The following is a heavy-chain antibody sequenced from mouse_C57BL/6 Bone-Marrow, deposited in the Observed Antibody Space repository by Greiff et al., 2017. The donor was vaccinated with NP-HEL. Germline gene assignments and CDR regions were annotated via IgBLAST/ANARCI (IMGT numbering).Heavy chain of an antibody. CDR2: ISSGGSYT. CDR3: ARRYGNYLYYFDY. D-gene: IGHD2-10*02. J-gene: IGHJ2*01. V-gene: IGHV5-6*01. Sequence: EVQLVESGGDLVKPGGSLKLSCAASGFTFSSYGMSWVRQTPDKRLEWVATISSGGSYTYYPDSVKGRFTISRDNAKNTLYLQMSSLKSEDTAMYYCARRYGNYLYYFDYWGQGTTLTVSS. CDR1: GFTFSSYG.